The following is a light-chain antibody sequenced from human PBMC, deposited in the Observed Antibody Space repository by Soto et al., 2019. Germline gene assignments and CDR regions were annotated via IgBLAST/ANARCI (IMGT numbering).Light chain of an antibody. Sequence: QSVLTQPASVSGSPGQSITISCTGTSSDIGGYNYVSWYQQHPGKAPKLMIYDVSNRPSGVSNRFSGSKSGNTASLTISGLQGEDEADYYCSSDTRSSTRVFGGGTKLTVL. CDR3: SSDTRSSTRV. J-gene: IGLJ2*01. CDR2: DVS. CDR1: SSDIGGYNY. V-gene: IGLV2-14*03.